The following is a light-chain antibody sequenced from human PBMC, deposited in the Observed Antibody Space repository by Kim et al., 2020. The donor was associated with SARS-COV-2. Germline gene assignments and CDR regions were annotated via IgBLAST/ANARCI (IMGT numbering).Light chain of an antibody. CDR3: QQLNSHPPT. V-gene: IGKV1-9*01. Sequence: TFVGDSVTMTCRASQGISNYLAWYQQRPGKAPKLLISAASSLQTGVPSRFSGSGSGTDFTLTIGGVQPEDFATYYCQQLNSHPPTFGGGTKVDIK. CDR1: QGISNY. J-gene: IGKJ4*01. CDR2: AAS.